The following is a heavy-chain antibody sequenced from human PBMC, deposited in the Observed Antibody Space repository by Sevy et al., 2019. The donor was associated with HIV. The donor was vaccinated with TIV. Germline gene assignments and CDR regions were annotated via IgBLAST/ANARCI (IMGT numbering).Heavy chain of an antibody. CDR3: AGSWEYRGQMGY. J-gene: IGHJ4*02. Sequence: GGSLRLSCAASGFTFNNYWMTWVRQAPGKGLEWVANIKHDGSDKYYMESVKGRFNMSRDNTKNSLYLQLNSLRAEDTAVYYCAGSWEYRGQMGYWGQGTLVTVSS. V-gene: IGHV3-7*01. D-gene: IGHD3-10*01. CDR1: GFTFNNYW. CDR2: IKHDGSDK.